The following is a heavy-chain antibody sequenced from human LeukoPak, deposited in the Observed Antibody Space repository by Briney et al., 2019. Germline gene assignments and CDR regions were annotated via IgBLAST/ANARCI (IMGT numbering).Heavy chain of an antibody. CDR2: IKQDGSEK. D-gene: IGHD3-22*01. CDR3: ARDRYYYDSSGYCIDY. J-gene: IGHJ4*02. Sequence: PGGSLRLSCAASGFTFSSYWMSWVRQAPGKGLKWVANIKQDGSEKYYVDSVKGRFTISRDNAKNSLYLQMNSLRAEDTAVYYCARDRYYYDSSGYCIDYWGQGTLVTVSS. V-gene: IGHV3-7*01. CDR1: GFTFSSYW.